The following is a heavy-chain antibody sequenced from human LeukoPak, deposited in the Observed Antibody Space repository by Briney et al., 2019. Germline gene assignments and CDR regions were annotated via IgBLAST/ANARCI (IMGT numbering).Heavy chain of an antibody. V-gene: IGHV3-66*01. CDR2: IYSGGST. CDR1: GFTVRNNY. CDR3: ATGERMVRGDGVDY. J-gene: IGHJ4*02. D-gene: IGHD3-10*01. Sequence: GGSLRLSCAASGFTVRNNYMSWVLQAPGKGLEWVSVIYSGGSTYYADSVKGRFTISRDNSKNTLYLQMNSLRAEDTAVYFCATGERMVRGDGVDYWGQGTLVTVSS.